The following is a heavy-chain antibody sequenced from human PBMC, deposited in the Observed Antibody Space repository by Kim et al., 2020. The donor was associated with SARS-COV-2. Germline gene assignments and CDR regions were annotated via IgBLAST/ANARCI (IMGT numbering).Heavy chain of an antibody. V-gene: IGHV3-21*01. J-gene: IGHJ3*02. D-gene: IGHD1-26*01. CDR3: AIYSGSYQDAFDI. Sequence: YADSVKGRFTNSRDNAKNSLYLQMNSLRAEDTAVYYCAIYSGSYQDAFDIWGQGTMVTVSS.